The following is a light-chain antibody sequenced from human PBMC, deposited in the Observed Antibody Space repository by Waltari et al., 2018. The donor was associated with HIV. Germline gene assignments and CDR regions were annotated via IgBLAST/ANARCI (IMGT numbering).Light chain of an antibody. CDR1: RSLSGNHVS. J-gene: IGLJ1*01. CDR3: CSSSFTGRDNTLV. Sequence: QYAPTQPAPASLLPRRSMTIPDPVPRSLSGNHVSVPGDPLPPDRAPQLLIYDVTDRPSGVSTRFSGSKSGNTASLTISGLQPEDEADYYCCSSSFTGRDNTLVFGTGTKVTVL. V-gene: IGLV2-14*03. CDR2: DVT.